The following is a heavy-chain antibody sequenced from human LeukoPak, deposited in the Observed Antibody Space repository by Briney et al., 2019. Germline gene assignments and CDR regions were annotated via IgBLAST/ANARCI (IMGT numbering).Heavy chain of an antibody. CDR3: ASLSDFWSAYYMDC. CDR2: IYYSGST. D-gene: IGHD3-3*01. Sequence: PSETLSLTCNVSGDSISSSSYYWGWIRQPPGKGLEWIGSIYYSGSTYYNPSLKSRVTISVDTSKNQFSLKLSSVTAADTAVYYCASLSDFWSAYYMDCWGQGTLVTVSS. J-gene: IGHJ4*02. V-gene: IGHV4-39*01. CDR1: GDSISSSSYY.